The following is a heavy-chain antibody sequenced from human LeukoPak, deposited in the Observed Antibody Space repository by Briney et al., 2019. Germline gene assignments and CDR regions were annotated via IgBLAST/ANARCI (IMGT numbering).Heavy chain of an antibody. J-gene: IGHJ5*02. Sequence: TSETLSLTCTVPGGSISSYYWSWIRQPAGKGLEWIGRIYTSGSTNYNPSLKSRVTMSVDTSKNQFSLKLRSVTAADTAVYYCARGRGRGSYYHFNWFDPWGQGTLVTVSS. CDR2: IYTSGST. CDR3: ARGRGRGSYYHFNWFDP. CDR1: GGSISSYY. D-gene: IGHD1-26*01. V-gene: IGHV4-4*07.